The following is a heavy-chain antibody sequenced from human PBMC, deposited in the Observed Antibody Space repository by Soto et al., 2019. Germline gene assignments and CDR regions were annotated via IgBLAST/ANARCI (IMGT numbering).Heavy chain of an antibody. D-gene: IGHD2-15*01. J-gene: IGHJ4*02. CDR3: AQRGVSCNTGSCSYYFDY. CDR2: IYWDDDK. CDR1: GFSLSTSGVG. V-gene: IGHV2-5*02. Sequence: QITLKESGPTLVKPTQTLTLTCTFSGFSLSTSGVGVAWIRQPPGKALQWLGVIYWDDDKRYSPTLESRLTITKDTSRDQVVLTVTNTDPVDTATYYCAQRGVSCNTGSCSYYFDYWGQGNLVTVSS.